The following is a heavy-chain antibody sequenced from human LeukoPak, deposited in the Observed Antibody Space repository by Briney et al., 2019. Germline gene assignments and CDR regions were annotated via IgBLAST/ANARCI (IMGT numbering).Heavy chain of an antibody. J-gene: IGHJ3*02. Sequence: PGGSLRLSCAASGSTFSSYAMSWVRQAPGKVLEWVSAISGSGGSAYYADSVKGRFTISRDNSKNTLYLQMNSLRAEDTAVYYCAKIRRSSSGAFDIWGQGTMVTVSS. CDR2: ISGSGGSA. D-gene: IGHD6-6*01. CDR3: AKIRRSSSGAFDI. CDR1: GSTFSSYA. V-gene: IGHV3-23*01.